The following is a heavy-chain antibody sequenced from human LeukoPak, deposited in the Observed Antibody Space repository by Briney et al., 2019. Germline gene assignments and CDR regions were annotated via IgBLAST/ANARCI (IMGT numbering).Heavy chain of an antibody. J-gene: IGHJ4*02. Sequence: GGSLRLSCAVSGLTFSSTWMDWVRQAPGKGLEWVASINPDGNKKYSADSVKGRFTISRDNAENSLYLQMNSLRVEDTAFYYCARDLAYSRLDYWGQGMLVTVSS. D-gene: IGHD5-18*01. CDR3: ARDLAYSRLDY. CDR1: GLTFSSTW. V-gene: IGHV3-7*01. CDR2: INPDGNKK.